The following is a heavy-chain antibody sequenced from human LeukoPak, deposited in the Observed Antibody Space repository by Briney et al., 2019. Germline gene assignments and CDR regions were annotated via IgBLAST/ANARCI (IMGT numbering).Heavy chain of an antibody. D-gene: IGHD3-22*01. CDR3: ARDPAQFYYDSSGQPKYFQH. V-gene: IGHV1-18*01. CDR2: ISAYNGNT. CDR1: GYTFTNYD. Sequence: ASVKVSCKTSGYTFTNYDITWVRQAPGQGLEWMGLISAYNGNTNYAQKLQGRVSMTTDTSTSTAYMELGSLRSDDTAVYYCARDPAQFYYDSSGQPKYFQHWGQGTLVTVSS. J-gene: IGHJ1*01.